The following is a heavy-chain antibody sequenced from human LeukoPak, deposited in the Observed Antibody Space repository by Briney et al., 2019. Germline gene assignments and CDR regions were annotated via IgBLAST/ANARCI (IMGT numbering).Heavy chain of an antibody. D-gene: IGHD1-1*01. CDR2: INHSGST. J-gene: IGHJ3*02. V-gene: IGHV4-34*01. CDR1: GRSFSGYY. Sequence: SETLSLTCAVYGRSFSGYYWSWIRQPPGKGLEWIGEINHSGSTNCNPSLKSRVTISVDTSKNQFSLKLSSVTAADTAVYYCAKQKLEMGNAFDIWGQGTMVTVSS. CDR3: AKQKLEMGNAFDI.